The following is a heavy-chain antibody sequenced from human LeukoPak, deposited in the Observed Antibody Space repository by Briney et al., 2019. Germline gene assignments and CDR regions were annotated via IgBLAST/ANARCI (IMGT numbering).Heavy chain of an antibody. CDR2: IKLDESEK. CDR1: GFTFSSYW. CDR3: ARDGPGGYDFWSGYYSEAFDI. J-gene: IGHJ3*02. D-gene: IGHD3-3*01. V-gene: IGHV3-7*01. Sequence: GGTLRLSCAASGFTFSSYWMSWVRQAPGKGLEWVANIKLDESEKYYVDSVKGRFTISRDNAKNSLYLQMNSLRAEDTAVYYCARDGPGGYDFWSGYYSEAFDIWGQGTMVTVSS.